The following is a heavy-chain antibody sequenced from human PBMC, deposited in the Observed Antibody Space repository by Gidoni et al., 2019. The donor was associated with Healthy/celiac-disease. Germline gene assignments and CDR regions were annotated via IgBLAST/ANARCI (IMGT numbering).Heavy chain of an antibody. Sequence: QVQLQESGPGLVKPSETLSLTCAVSGYSISSGYYWGWSRQPPGKGLGWIGSIYHSGGTYSNPSLKSRVTISVDTSKNQVSLKLSSVTAADTAVYYCARTAMEYYFDYWGQGTLVTVSS. V-gene: IGHV4-38-2*01. CDR2: IYHSGGT. J-gene: IGHJ4*02. CDR1: GYSISSGYY. CDR3: ARTAMEYYFDY. D-gene: IGHD5-18*01.